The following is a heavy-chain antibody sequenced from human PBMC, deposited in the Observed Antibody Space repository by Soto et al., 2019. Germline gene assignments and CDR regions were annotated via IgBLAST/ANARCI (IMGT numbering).Heavy chain of an antibody. Sequence: PGESLKISCAASGFTFSSFSMHWVRQAPGKGLEWVALISYDGSEKYYADSVKGRFAISRDNSKKTLYLQMNSLRPEDTAVFYYAREYTRKQLVPWGQGTLVTVSS. CDR2: ISYDGSEK. CDR1: GFTFSSFS. D-gene: IGHD6-6*01. J-gene: IGHJ5*02. CDR3: AREYTRKQLVP. V-gene: IGHV3-30*09.